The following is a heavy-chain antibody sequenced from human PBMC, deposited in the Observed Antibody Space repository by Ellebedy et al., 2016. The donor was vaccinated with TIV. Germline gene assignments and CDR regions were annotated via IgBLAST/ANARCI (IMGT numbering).Heavy chain of an antibody. J-gene: IGHJ4*02. Sequence: SETLSLXCAVSGDPITGSHWWSWVRQPPGRGLEWIGEIYPGRSANYNPSLKSRVAMSIDESKNGFSLKLSSVTVADTAVYYCARQMSTVTTVDYWGQGTLVTVSS. CDR1: GDPITGSHW. CDR3: ARQMSTVTTVDY. D-gene: IGHD4-17*01. CDR2: IYPGRSA. V-gene: IGHV4-4*02.